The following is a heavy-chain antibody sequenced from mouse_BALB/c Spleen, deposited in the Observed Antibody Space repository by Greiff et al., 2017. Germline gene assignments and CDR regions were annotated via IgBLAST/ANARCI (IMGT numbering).Heavy chain of an antibody. CDR2: IWAGGST. CDR3: ARARTATPAWFAY. V-gene: IGHV2-9*02. CDR1: GFSLTSYG. Sequence: VQRVESGPGLVAPSQSLSITCTVSGFSLTSYGVHWVRQPPGKGLEWLGVIWAGGSTNYNSALMSRLSISKDNSKSQVFLKMNSLQTDDTAMYYCARARTATPAWFAYWGQGTLVTVSA. J-gene: IGHJ3*01. D-gene: IGHD1-2*01.